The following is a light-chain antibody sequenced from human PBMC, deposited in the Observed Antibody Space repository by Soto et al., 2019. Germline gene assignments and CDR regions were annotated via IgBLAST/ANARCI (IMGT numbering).Light chain of an antibody. Sequence: QSVLTQPASVSGSPGQSITISCTGTSSDVGGYNSVSWYQHHPGKAPKLMIYEVSNRPSGVSDRFSGSKSGNTASLTISGLQAEDEADYHCSSYTTNKGLEYVFGNGTKVT. J-gene: IGLJ1*01. CDR2: EVS. V-gene: IGLV2-14*01. CDR3: SSYTTNKGLEYV. CDR1: SSDVGGYNS.